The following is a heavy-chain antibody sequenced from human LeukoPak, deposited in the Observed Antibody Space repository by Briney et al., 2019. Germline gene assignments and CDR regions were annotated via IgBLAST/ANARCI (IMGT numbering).Heavy chain of an antibody. Sequence: SETLSLTCTVSGGSISSYYWSWIRQPPGKGLEWIGYIYYSGSTNYNPSLKSRVTISVDTSKNQFSLKLSSVTAADTAVYYCARGRSWHGYWGQGTLVTVSP. CDR2: IYYSGST. CDR3: ARGRSWHGY. J-gene: IGHJ4*02. V-gene: IGHV4-59*01. CDR1: GGSISSYY. D-gene: IGHD6-13*01.